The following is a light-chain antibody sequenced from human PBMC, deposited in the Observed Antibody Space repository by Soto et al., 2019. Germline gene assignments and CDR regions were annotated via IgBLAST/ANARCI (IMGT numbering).Light chain of an antibody. CDR3: QQYDNWPYT. CDR2: VAS. Sequence: EIVMTQSPATLSVSPGERATLSCRASQSVSSNLAWYQQKRDQAPRLLIYVASTRATGIPARFSGSGSGTEFTLTISSLQSEDFGVYYCQQYDNWPYTFGQGTKLEIK. J-gene: IGKJ2*01. CDR1: QSVSSN. V-gene: IGKV3-15*01.